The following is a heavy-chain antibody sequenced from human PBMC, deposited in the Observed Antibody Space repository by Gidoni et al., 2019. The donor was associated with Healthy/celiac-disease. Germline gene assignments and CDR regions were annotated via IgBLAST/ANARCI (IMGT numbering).Heavy chain of an antibody. D-gene: IGHD1-26*01. CDR1: GGSISSGGYY. CDR2: IYYSGST. Sequence: QVQLQESGPGLAKPSQTLSLICTVSGGSISSGGYYWSWIRQHPGKGLEWIGYIYYSGSTYYNPSLKSRVTISVDTSKNQFSLKLSSVTAADTAVYYCARRPIVGATSGFDYWGQGTLVTVSS. CDR3: ARRPIVGATSGFDY. J-gene: IGHJ4*02. V-gene: IGHV4-31*03.